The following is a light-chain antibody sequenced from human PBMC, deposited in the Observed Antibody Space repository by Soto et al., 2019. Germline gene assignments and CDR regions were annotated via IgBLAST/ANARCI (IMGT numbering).Light chain of an antibody. CDR2: DAS. J-gene: IGKJ1*01. CDR1: QNINNY. CDR3: QQYENLPT. V-gene: IGKV1-33*01. Sequence: DIQMTQSPCSLSASVGDRVTITCQASQNINNYLNWYQQEPGRAPKLLIYDASNLEAGVPSRFRGSGSGTDFTFTISRLQPEDIATYYCQQYENLPTFGQGTKVDIK.